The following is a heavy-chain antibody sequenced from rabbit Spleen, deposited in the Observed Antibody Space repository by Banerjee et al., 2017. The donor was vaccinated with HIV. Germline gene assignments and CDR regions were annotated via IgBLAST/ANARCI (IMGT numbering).Heavy chain of an antibody. V-gene: IGHV1S45*01. D-gene: IGHD8-1*01. J-gene: IGHJ4*01. Sequence: QEQLEESGGDLVKPEGSLTLTCTASGFSFSSSYWICWVRQAPGKGLEWIACIDTGDGDTYFANWAKGRFTISKTSSTTVTLQMTSLTAADTATYFCSRDAGSGDYIDVYFDLWGPGTLVTVS. CDR3: SRDAGSGDYIDVYFDL. CDR1: GFSFSSSYW. CDR2: IDTGDGDT.